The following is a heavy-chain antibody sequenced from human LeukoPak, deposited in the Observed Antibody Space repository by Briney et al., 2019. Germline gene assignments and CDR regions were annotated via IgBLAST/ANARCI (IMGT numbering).Heavy chain of an antibody. CDR2: IHYSGST. Sequence: SETLSLTCPVSGGSITSHFWSWIRQPPGKGLEWIGYIHYSGSTSYNPSLKSRVTISPDTSKNQLFLKLNSVTAADTAVYYCARLVWLGESPGSWFDSWGQGTLVTVSS. D-gene: IGHD3-10*01. CDR1: GGSITSHF. CDR3: ARLVWLGESPGSWFDS. V-gene: IGHV4-59*11. J-gene: IGHJ5*01.